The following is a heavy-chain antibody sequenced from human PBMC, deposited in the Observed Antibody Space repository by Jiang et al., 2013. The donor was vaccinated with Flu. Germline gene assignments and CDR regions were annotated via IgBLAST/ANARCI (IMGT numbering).Heavy chain of an antibody. J-gene: IGHJ3*02. CDR1: GDSLISNEW. CDR3: AKVVPKDAFHI. Sequence: GSGLVKPSGTLSLNCTVSGDSLISNEWWGWVRQPPGKGLEWIGEVHYGGSTNHNPSLKSRVSLSIDISKNQFSLHLTSVAAADTAVYYCAKVVPKDAFHIWGQGTLVTVSS. CDR2: VHYGGST. V-gene: IGHV4-4*02.